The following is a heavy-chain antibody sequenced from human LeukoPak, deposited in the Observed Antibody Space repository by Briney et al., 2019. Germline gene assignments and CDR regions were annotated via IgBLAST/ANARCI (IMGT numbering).Heavy chain of an antibody. V-gene: IGHV1-69*13. CDR3: ARAERITIFGVVTPGYYYYMDV. CDR1: GGTFSSYA. D-gene: IGHD3-3*01. Sequence: ASVKVSCKASGGTFSSYAISWVRQAPGQGLEWMGGINPIFGTANYAQKFQGRVTITADESTSTAYMELSSLRSEDTAVYYCARAERITIFGVVTPGYYYYMDVWGKGTTVTVSS. CDR2: INPIFGTA. J-gene: IGHJ6*03.